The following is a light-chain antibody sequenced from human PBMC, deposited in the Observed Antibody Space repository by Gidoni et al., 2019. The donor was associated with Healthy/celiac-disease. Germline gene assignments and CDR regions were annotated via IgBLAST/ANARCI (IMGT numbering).Light chain of an antibody. J-gene: IGLJ2*01. V-gene: IGLV10-54*01. Sequence: QAGLTQPPSVSTGLRQTATLTCTGNSNNVGNQGAAWLQQHQGHPPKLLSYRNNNRPSGISARLSASRSVNTASLTITGLQPEDEADYYCSAWDSSLSAVVFGGGTKLTVL. CDR2: RNN. CDR1: SNNVGNQG. CDR3: SAWDSSLSAVV.